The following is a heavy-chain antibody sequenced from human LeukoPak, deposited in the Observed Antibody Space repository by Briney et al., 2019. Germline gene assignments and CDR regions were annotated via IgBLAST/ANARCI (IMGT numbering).Heavy chain of an antibody. CDR2: ISSSSSYI. CDR1: GFTFSSYS. V-gene: IGHV3-21*01. D-gene: IGHD1-20*01. CDR3: ARNNWAYYYYYMDV. Sequence: GGSLRLSCAASGFTFSSYSMNWVRQAPGKGLEWVSSISSSSSYIYYADSVKGRFTISRDNAKNSLYLQMNSLRAEDTAVYYCARNNWAYYYYYMDVWGKGTTVTVSS. J-gene: IGHJ6*03.